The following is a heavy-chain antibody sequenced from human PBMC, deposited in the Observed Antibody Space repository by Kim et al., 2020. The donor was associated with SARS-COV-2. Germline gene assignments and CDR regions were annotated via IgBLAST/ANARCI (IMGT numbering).Heavy chain of an antibody. V-gene: IGHV3-23*01. D-gene: IGHD6-13*01. Sequence: DSVKGRFTISRDNSKNTLYLQMNSLRAEDTAVYYCAKVDPGSSWYEPVDYWGQGTLVTVAS. J-gene: IGHJ4*02. CDR3: AKVDPGSSWYEPVDY.